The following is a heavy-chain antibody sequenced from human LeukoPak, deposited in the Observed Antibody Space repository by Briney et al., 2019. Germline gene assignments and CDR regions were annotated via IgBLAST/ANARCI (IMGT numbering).Heavy chain of an antibody. CDR3: AEDSSKPAAAINY. CDR2: ISGSGGST. CDR1: GFTFSSYA. J-gene: IGHJ4*02. V-gene: IGHV3-23*01. Sequence: GGSLRLSCAASGFTFSSYAMSWVGQAPGRGLEWVSAISGSGGSTYYADSVKGRFTISRDNSKNTLYLQMNSLRAEDTAVYYCAEDSSKPAAAINYWGQGTLVTVSS. D-gene: IGHD2-2*01.